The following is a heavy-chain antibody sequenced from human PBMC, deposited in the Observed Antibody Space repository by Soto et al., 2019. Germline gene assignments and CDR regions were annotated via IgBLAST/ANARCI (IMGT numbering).Heavy chain of an antibody. V-gene: IGHV4-4*07. D-gene: IGHD6-13*01. CDR2: IYSSGSI. Sequence: ETLSLTCSVSGGSISNYYWNWIRQPAGKGLQWIGRIYSSGSINYNPSLKSRVTMSVDTSKNQFSLKLTSVTAADTAVYYCARQTTYSGSWHDYWGQGTLVTVSS. CDR3: ARQTTYSGSWHDY. CDR1: GGSISNYY. J-gene: IGHJ4*02.